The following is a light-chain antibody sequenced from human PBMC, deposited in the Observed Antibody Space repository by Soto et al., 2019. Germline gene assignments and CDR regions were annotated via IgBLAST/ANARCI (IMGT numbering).Light chain of an antibody. V-gene: IGLV2-8*01. CDR2: EVS. Sequence: QSVLTQPPSASGSPGQSVTISCTGTSSDVGGYNYVSWYQQHPGKAPKLMIYEVSKRPSGVPDRFSGSKSGNTASLTVSGLQAEDEADYYCSSYAGSNIFYVFGTGTKLPVL. J-gene: IGLJ1*01. CDR1: SSDVGGYNY. CDR3: SSYAGSNIFYV.